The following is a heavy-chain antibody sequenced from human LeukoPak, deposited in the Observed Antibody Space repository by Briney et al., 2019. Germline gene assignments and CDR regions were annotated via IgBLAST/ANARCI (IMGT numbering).Heavy chain of an antibody. J-gene: IGHJ4*02. CDR1: GFTFSNYA. D-gene: IGHD4-17*01. V-gene: IGHV3-21*01. CDR3: ARDVIGDYKIQYYFDY. CDR2: ISSSSSYI. Sequence: PGGSLRLSCAASGFTFSNYAMNWVRQAPGKGLEWVSSISSSSSYIYYADSVKGRFTISRDNAKNSLYLQMNSLRAEDTAVYYCARDVIGDYKIQYYFDYWGQGTLVTVSS.